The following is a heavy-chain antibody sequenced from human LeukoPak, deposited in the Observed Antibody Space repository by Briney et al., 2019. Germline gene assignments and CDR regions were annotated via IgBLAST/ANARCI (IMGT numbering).Heavy chain of an antibody. Sequence: GGSLRLSCAASGFTLSGYWMSWVRQAPGKGLEWVAVISYDGSNKYYADSVKGRFTISRDNSKNTLYLQMNSLRAEDTAVYYCARDALGDPDYWGQGTLVTVSS. V-gene: IGHV3-30-3*01. CDR3: ARDALGDPDY. D-gene: IGHD4-17*01. J-gene: IGHJ4*02. CDR2: ISYDGSNK. CDR1: GFTLSGYW.